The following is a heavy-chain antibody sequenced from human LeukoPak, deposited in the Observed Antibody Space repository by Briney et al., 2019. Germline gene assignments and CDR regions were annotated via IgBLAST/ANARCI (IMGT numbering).Heavy chain of an antibody. D-gene: IGHD1-1*01. V-gene: IGHV3-7*01. CDR1: GLSISNFW. J-gene: IGHJ4*02. Sequence: GGSLRLSCAASGLSISNFWMHWVRQAPGKGLEWVAIIDKDGNEIKYVDSVKGRFTPSRDNGKNSVYLQMNSLRTEDTALYYCVTDGDKWNDFEYWGQGTLVTVSS. CDR2: IDKDGNEI. CDR3: VTDGDKWNDFEY.